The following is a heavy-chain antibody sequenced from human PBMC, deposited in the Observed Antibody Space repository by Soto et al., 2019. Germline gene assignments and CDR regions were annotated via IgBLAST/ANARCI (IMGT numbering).Heavy chain of an antibody. D-gene: IGHD3-3*01. Sequence: GGSLRLSCSASGFIFTNYAMNWVRQAPGKGLEWISAITGRGDHTYYMDSVKGRFTVFRDNPQNTLFLQMNSLRPDDTAVYYCAEDPGSHDFWSGYYGTFDSWGQGTQVTVSS. CDR3: AEDPGSHDFWSGYYGTFDS. CDR1: GFIFTNYA. J-gene: IGHJ4*02. V-gene: IGHV3-23*01. CDR2: ITGRGDHT.